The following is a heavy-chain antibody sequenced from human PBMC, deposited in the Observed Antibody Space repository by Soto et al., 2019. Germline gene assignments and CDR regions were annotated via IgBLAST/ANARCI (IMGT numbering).Heavy chain of an antibody. Sequence: GGSLRLSCATSGFTFSSYCMHWVRQAPGKGLEWVAVISYDGSNKYYADSVKGRFTISRDNSKNTLYLQMNSLRAEDTAVYYCAKGSGSGSLNWFDPWGQGTLVTVSS. J-gene: IGHJ5*02. CDR3: AKGSGSGSLNWFDP. D-gene: IGHD3-10*01. CDR2: ISYDGSNK. CDR1: GFTFSSYC. V-gene: IGHV3-30*18.